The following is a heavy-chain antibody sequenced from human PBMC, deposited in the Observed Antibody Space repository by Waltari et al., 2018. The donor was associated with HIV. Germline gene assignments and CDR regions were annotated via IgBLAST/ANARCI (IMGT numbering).Heavy chain of an antibody. J-gene: IGHJ4*02. CDR1: GFTFSNYT. V-gene: IGHV3-48*01. CDR2: ISRSSSSI. D-gene: IGHD7-27*01. Sequence: EVQLVESGGGLVQPGGSLRLSFAASGFTFSNYTMNWVRQGPGKGLEWVSYISRSSSSIFYADSVKGRFTISRDNAKNSLYRQMNSLRVEDTAVYYCARDINGGWGYWGQGTLVTVAS. CDR3: ARDINGGWGY.